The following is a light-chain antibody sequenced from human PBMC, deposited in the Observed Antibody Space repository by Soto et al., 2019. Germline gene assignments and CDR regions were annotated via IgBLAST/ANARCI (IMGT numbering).Light chain of an antibody. V-gene: IGKV3-11*01. Sequence: ETVLTQSPATLSLSPGERATLSCRASQSISSSLAWYQQKPGQAPRLLIYDASNRAAGIPARFSGSGSGTDFTLTISSLEPEDFAVYYCQQRSNWPRTFGQGTKVEI. CDR1: QSISSS. CDR2: DAS. CDR3: QQRSNWPRT. J-gene: IGKJ1*01.